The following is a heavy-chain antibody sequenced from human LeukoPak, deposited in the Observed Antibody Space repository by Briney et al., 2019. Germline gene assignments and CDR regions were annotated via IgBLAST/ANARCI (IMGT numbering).Heavy chain of an antibody. CDR3: AKDLGYYDSRGYPLDY. CDR1: GFTFSSCA. CDR2: ISYDGNNK. V-gene: IGHV3-30*18. Sequence: PGRSLRLSCAASGFTFSSCAMHWVRQAPGKGLEWVAVISYDGNNKYYADSVKGRFTISRDNSKNTLYLQMNSLRAEDTAAYYCAKDLGYYDSRGYPLDYWGQGTLVTVSS. D-gene: IGHD3-22*01. J-gene: IGHJ4*02.